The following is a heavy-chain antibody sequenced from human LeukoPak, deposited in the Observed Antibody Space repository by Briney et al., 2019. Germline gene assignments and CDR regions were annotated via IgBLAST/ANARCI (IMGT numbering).Heavy chain of an antibody. D-gene: IGHD3-10*01. Sequence: GGSLRLSCAASGFTFSSYAMSWVRQAPGKGLEWVSAISGSGGSTYYADSVKGRFTISRDNSKNTLYLQMYSLRAEDTAVYYCAKYGFGEFHFDYWGQGTLVTVSS. CDR1: GFTFSSYA. V-gene: IGHV3-23*01. CDR3: AKYGFGEFHFDY. CDR2: ISGSGGST. J-gene: IGHJ4*02.